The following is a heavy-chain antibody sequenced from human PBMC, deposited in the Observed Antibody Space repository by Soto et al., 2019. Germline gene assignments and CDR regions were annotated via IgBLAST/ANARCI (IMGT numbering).Heavy chain of an antibody. CDR2: IYYSGST. Sequence: SETLSLTCTVSSGSISSYYWSWIRQPPGKGLEWIGYIYYSGSTNYNPSLKSRVTISVDTSKNQYSLKLSSVTAADTAVYYCARTTYYYDSSGYYGYCIDVWGQGTPVTVSS. CDR3: ARTTYYYDSSGYYGYCIDV. CDR1: SGSISSYY. J-gene: IGHJ4*02. D-gene: IGHD3-22*01. V-gene: IGHV4-59*01.